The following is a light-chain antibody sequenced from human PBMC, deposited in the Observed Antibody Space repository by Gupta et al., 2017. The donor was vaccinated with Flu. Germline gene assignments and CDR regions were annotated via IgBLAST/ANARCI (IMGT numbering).Light chain of an antibody. CDR1: QSVSSN. V-gene: IGKV3-15*01. CDR2: GAS. CDR3: QQYNNWPPWT. Sequence: EIVMPQSPATLSVSPGERATLSCRASQSVSSNLAWYQQKPGQAPRLLIYGASTRATGIPARFSGSGSGTEFTLTISRLKSEDFAVYYCQQYNNWPPWTLGQGTKVEIK. J-gene: IGKJ1*01.